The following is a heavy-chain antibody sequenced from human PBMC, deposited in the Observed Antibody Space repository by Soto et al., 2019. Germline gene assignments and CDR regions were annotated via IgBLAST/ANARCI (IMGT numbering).Heavy chain of an antibody. CDR1: GFTFSDYY. D-gene: IGHD2-2*01. CDR2: ISSSGSGGST. CDR3: AKDFWDIVVVPAAMPPDY. Sequence: QVQLVESGGGLVKPGGSLRLSCAASGFTFSDYYMSWIRQAPGKGLEWVSYISSSGSGGSTYYADSVKGRFTISRDNSKTTLYLQMNSLRAEDTAVYYCAKDFWDIVVVPAAMPPDYWGQGTLVTVSS. J-gene: IGHJ4*02. V-gene: IGHV3-11*01.